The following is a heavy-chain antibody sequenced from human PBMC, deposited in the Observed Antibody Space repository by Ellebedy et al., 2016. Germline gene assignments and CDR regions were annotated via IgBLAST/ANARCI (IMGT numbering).Heavy chain of an antibody. J-gene: IGHJ4*02. Sequence: ASVKVSCXASGYIFTSQYIHWVRQAPGQGLEWMGIINPSGGTTRYAQKFQGRVTMTRDTSISTAYMDLSRLRSDDTAVYYCARVQVYYDSSGSWGYWGQGTLVTVSS. CDR1: GYIFTSQY. V-gene: IGHV1-46*01. CDR3: ARVQVYYDSSGSWGY. D-gene: IGHD3-22*01. CDR2: INPSGGTT.